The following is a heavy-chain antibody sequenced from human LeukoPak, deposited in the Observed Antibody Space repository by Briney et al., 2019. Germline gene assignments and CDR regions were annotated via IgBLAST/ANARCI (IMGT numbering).Heavy chain of an antibody. Sequence: ASVTVSFKASGYTFTVYYMHWVRQAPGQGLEWMGWINPNSGGTNYAQKFQGRVAMTRDTSISTAYMELSSLRSEDTAVYYCARDSWYYDSSGYFGPWFDPWGQGTLVTVSS. D-gene: IGHD3-22*01. J-gene: IGHJ5*02. CDR3: ARDSWYYDSSGYFGPWFDP. V-gene: IGHV1-2*02. CDR2: INPNSGGT. CDR1: GYTFTVYY.